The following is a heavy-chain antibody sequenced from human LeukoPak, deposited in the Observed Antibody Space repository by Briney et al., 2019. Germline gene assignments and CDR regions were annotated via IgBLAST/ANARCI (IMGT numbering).Heavy chain of an antibody. CDR1: GGSISSSSYY. CDR2: IYYSGST. Sequence: SGTLSLTCTVSGGSISSSSYYWGWIRQPPGKGLEWIGSIYYSGSTYYNPSLKSRVTISVDTSKNQFSLKLSSVTAADTAVYYCARDWAFDIWGQGTMVTVSS. J-gene: IGHJ3*02. V-gene: IGHV4-39*07. CDR3: ARDWAFDI.